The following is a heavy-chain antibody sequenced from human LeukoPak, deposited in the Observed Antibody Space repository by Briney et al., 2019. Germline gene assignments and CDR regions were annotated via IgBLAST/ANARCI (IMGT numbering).Heavy chain of an antibody. Sequence: SQTLSLTCTVSGGSISSGDYYWSWIRQPPGKGLEWIEYIYYSGSTYYNPSLKSRVTISVDTSKNQFSLKLSSVAAAAMAVYYCARGGSSYYYGMDVWGQGTTVTVSS. V-gene: IGHV4-30-4*01. CDR3: ARGGSSYYYGMDV. J-gene: IGHJ6*02. CDR1: GGSISSGDYY. CDR2: IYYSGST. D-gene: IGHD2-15*01.